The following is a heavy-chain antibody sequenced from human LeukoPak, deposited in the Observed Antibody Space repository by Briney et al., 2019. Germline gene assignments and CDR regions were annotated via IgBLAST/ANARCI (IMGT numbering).Heavy chain of an antibody. CDR1: GGSISSYY. CDR3: ASAYYDILGGHFDY. D-gene: IGHD3-9*01. J-gene: IGHJ4*02. Sequence: SETLSLTCTVSGGSISSYYWSWIRQPPGKGLEWIGSIYYSGRTYYNSSLKSRVTISVDTSKNQFSLKVTSVTAADTAVYYCASAYYDILGGHFDYWGQGTLVTVSS. CDR2: IYYSGRT. V-gene: IGHV4-39*07.